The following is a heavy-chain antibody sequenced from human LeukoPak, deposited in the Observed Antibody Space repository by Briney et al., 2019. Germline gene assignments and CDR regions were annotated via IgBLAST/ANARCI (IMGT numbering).Heavy chain of an antibody. CDR1: GGSFSGYY. CDR2: INHSGST. Sequence: SETLSLTRAVYGGSFSGYYWSWIRQPPGKGLEWIGEINHSGSTNYNPSLKSRVTISVDTSKNQFSLKLSSVTAADTAVYYCARGSLRYYYYGMDVWGQGTTVTVSS. CDR3: ARGSLRYYYYGMDV. J-gene: IGHJ6*02. D-gene: IGHD5/OR15-5a*01. V-gene: IGHV4-34*01.